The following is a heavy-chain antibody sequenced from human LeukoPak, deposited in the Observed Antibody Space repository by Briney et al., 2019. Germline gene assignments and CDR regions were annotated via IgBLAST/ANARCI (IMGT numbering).Heavy chain of an antibody. J-gene: IGHJ4*02. V-gene: IGHV4-59*08. D-gene: IGHD1-26*01. CDR3: ARSGATYRGEFDY. CDR1: GGSISSYY. Sequence: SETLSLTCTVSGGSISSYYWSWIRQPPGKGLEWIGYIYYSGSTNYNPSLKSRVTISVDTSKNQFSLKLSSVTAADTAVYYCARSGATYRGEFDYWGQGTLVTVSS. CDR2: IYYSGST.